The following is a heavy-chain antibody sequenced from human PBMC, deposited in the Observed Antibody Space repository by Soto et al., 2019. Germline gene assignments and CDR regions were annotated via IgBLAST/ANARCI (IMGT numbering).Heavy chain of an antibody. CDR1: GGTFSSYA. J-gene: IGHJ4*02. D-gene: IGHD6-13*01. CDR3: ARVQSSSWYVPKPYYFDY. V-gene: IGHV1-69*13. CDR2: IIPIFGTA. Sequence: GASVKVSCKASGGTFSSYAISWVRQAPGQGLEWMGGIIPIFGTANYAQKFQGRVTITADESTSTAYMELSSLRSEDTAVYYCARVQSSSWYVPKPYYFDYWGQGTLVTVSS.